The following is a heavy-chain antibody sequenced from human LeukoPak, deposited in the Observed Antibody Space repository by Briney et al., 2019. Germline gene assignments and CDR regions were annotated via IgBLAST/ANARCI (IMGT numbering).Heavy chain of an antibody. Sequence: PGGSLRLSCAASGFTFSSYTMSRVRQAPGKGLEWASVIGGSNGITFYVGSVKGRFTISRDNSKDTLYLQMNSLRAEDTAVYYCARNENSGWGYFDYWGQGTLVTVSS. CDR2: IGGSNGIT. CDR3: ARNENSGWGYFDY. CDR1: GFTFSSYT. V-gene: IGHV3-23*01. J-gene: IGHJ4*02. D-gene: IGHD5-12*01.